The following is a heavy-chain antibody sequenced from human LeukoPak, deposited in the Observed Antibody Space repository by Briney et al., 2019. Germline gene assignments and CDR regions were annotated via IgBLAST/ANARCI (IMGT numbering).Heavy chain of an antibody. CDR1: GYSISSGYY. CDR3: ARERTLQALDP. Sequence: SETLSLTCTVSGYSISSGYYWGWIRQPPGKGLEWIGYIYYSGSTNYNPSLKSRVTISIDTSKNQFSLKLSSVTAADTAVYYCARERTLQALDPWGQGTLVTVSS. V-gene: IGHV4-61*01. J-gene: IGHJ5*02. D-gene: IGHD1/OR15-1a*01. CDR2: IYYSGST.